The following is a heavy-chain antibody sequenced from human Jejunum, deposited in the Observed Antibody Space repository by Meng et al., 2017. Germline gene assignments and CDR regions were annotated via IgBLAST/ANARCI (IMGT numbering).Heavy chain of an antibody. V-gene: IGHV2-5*02. CDR2: IYWDNDK. J-gene: IGHJ4*02. Sequence: QITLKESGPSRVKPTQTLALTCTFSGFSLSTSGVGVGWIRQSTGKAPEWLAVIYWDNDKRYSPSLKNRLTIDKDTSKNEVVLTMTNMDPVDTATYYCAHRRISGSPWDGGDFDYWGQGTLVTVSS. CDR1: GFSLSTSGVG. D-gene: IGHD2-15*01. CDR3: AHRRISGSPWDGGDFDY.